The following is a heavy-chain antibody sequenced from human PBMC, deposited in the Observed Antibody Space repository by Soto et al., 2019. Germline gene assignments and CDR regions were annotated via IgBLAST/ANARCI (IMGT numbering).Heavy chain of an antibody. V-gene: IGHV3-74*01. D-gene: IGHD1-26*01. CDR2: INSNGRIT. CDR1: GFTFNTYW. CDR3: VRREAVAANNYFDY. J-gene: IGHJ4*02. Sequence: EVQLVESGGGLVQPGGSLRLSCAASGFTFNTYWMHWVRQAPGKGLLWVSRINSNGRITGYADSVKGRFTISRDNAKNTLFLQMDSLTVEDTAVYYCVRREAVAANNYFDYWGQGTLVTVSS.